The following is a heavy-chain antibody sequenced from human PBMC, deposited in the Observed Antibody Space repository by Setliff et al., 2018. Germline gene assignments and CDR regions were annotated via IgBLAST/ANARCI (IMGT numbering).Heavy chain of an antibody. CDR3: ARHPPPPNYFDIGALDS. Sequence: ASVKVSCKASGGPLNSYSFSWVRQAPGQGLEWMGRIIPVLDITRYSQKFQGRVTITADKSTGIIYMELTSLRSDDTAVYYCARHPPPPNYFDIGALDSWGQGILVTVSS. V-gene: IGHV1-69*02. CDR1: GGPLNSYS. D-gene: IGHD3-22*01. CDR2: IIPVLDIT. J-gene: IGHJ4*02.